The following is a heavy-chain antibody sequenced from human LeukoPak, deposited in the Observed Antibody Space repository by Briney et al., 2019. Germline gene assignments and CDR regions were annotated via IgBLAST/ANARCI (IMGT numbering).Heavy chain of an antibody. CDR1: GFTFSSYA. D-gene: IGHD2-15*01. CDR2: ISDSGDTT. CDR3: AKDRACSGGSCYSSFDY. V-gene: IGHV3-23*01. J-gene: IGHJ4*02. Sequence: GGSLRLSCAASGFTFSSYAMSWVRQAPGKGLEWVSAISDSGDTTYYADSVKGRFTISRDNSENTLYLQMNRLRAEDTAVCYCAKDRACSGGSCYSSFDYWGQGTLVTVSS.